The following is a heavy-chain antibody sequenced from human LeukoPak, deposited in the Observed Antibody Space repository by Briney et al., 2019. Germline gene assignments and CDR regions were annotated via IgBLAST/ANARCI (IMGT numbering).Heavy chain of an antibody. D-gene: IGHD3-22*01. V-gene: IGHV3-48*03. J-gene: IGHJ4*02. CDR2: ISIDNSTM. CDR3: ARDYYDSSGYQNFDY. Sequence: SGGAPRISCAAPGFTFSKYKMKWGRQASGEGVGGVLYISIDNSTMYYADSVKGRFTISRDNAKNSLYLQMNSLRAEDTAVYFCARDYYDSSGYQNFDYWGQGTLVTVSS. CDR1: GFTFSKYK.